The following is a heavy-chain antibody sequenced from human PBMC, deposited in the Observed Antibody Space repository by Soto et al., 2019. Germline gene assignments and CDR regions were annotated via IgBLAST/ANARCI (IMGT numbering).Heavy chain of an antibody. CDR1: GYTFTSYG. V-gene: IGHV1-18*01. CDR3: ARDRLVYYDSSGYYSHTYPDAFDI. CDR2: ISAYNGNT. J-gene: IGHJ3*02. Sequence: ASVKVSCQASGYTFTSYGISWVRQAPGQGLEWMGWISAYNGNTNYAQKLQGRVTMTTDTSTSTAYMELRSLRSDDTAVYYCARDRLVYYDSSGYYSHTYPDAFDIWGQGTMVTVSS. D-gene: IGHD3-22*01.